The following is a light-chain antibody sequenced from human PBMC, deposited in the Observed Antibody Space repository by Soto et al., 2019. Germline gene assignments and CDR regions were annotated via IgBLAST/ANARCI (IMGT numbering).Light chain of an antibody. V-gene: IGKV3-20*01. J-gene: IGKJ4*01. CDR2: GAS. Sequence: ELVLTQSPGTLSLSPGERATLSCRASQSVSSSYLAWYQQKPGQAPRLLIYGASSRATGIPDRFSGSGSGTDFTLTISRLEPEDFEVYYCQQYGSSPPLTFGGGTKVEIK. CDR1: QSVSSSY. CDR3: QQYGSSPPLT.